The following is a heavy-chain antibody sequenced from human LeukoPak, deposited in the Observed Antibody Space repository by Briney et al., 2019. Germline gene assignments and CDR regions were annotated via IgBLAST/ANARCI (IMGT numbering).Heavy chain of an antibody. J-gene: IGHJ1*01. V-gene: IGHV4-4*07. D-gene: IGHD3-3*01. Sequence: SETLSLTCTVSGGSISSYYWSWIRQPAGKGLEWIGRIYTSGSINYNPSLKSRVTMSVDTSKNQFSLKLSSVTAADTAVYYCAGDYDFWSGYPGAEYFQHWGQGTLVTASS. CDR1: GGSISSYY. CDR3: AGDYDFWSGYPGAEYFQH. CDR2: IYTSGSI.